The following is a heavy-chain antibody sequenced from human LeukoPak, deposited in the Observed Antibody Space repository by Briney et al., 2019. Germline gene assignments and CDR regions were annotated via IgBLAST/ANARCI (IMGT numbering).Heavy chain of an antibody. J-gene: IGHJ4*02. CDR2: IYYSGST. V-gene: IGHV4-59*01. D-gene: IGHD6-19*01. Sequence: SETLSLTCTVSGGSISSYYWSWIRQPPGKGLEWIGYIYYSGSTNYNPSLKSRVTISVDTSKNQFSLNLSSVTAADTAVYYCARLAGAVAGFDYFDYWGQGTLVTVSS. CDR1: GGSISSYY. CDR3: ARLAGAVAGFDYFDY.